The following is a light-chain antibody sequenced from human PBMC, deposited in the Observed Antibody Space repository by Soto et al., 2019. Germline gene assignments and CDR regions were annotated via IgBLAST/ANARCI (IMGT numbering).Light chain of an antibody. J-gene: IGKJ2*03. V-gene: IGKV2-24*01. CDR3: MQATEFPHS. CDR1: QSLLHRDGNTY. Sequence: DIVMTQTALTSPVILGQPTSVSCTSSQSLLHRDGNTYLSCLHQRPGQTPRLLIYKVSNRFSGVPDRFSGSGAGTDFTLKISRVEAEDVGVYYCMQATEFPHSFGQGTELEIK. CDR2: KVS.